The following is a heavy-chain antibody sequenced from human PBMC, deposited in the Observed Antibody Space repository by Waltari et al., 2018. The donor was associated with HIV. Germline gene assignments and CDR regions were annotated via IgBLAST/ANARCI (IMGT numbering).Heavy chain of an antibody. CDR3: ARDTHWLAYLFDS. CDR1: GFTFTGHY. CDR2: SDPDTGGT. J-gene: IGHJ4*02. V-gene: IGHV1-2*02. Sequence: QLQLVQSGAEVKKPGASVKVSCKTSGFTFTGHYIHWLRPAPGQGLEWIGWSDPDTGGTKYAQKFQGRVPMTRNTAISTAYMGRNGLTSDDTAGFYCARDTHWLAYLFDSWGQGTLITVSS. D-gene: IGHD6-19*01.